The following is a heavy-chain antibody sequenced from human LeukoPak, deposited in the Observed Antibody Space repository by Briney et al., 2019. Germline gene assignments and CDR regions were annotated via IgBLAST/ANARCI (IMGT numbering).Heavy chain of an antibody. J-gene: IGHJ4*02. CDR1: GFTFNTHW. D-gene: IGHD4-23*01. CDR3: ASWTKVVAY. V-gene: IGHV3-7*01. CDR2: MNEDGSDK. Sequence: GGSLRLSCAASGFTFNTHWTSWVRQAPGKGLEWVAHMNEDGSDKYYVDSVKGRFTISRDDAKNSLSLQMSSLRAEDTAVYYCASWTKVVAYWGQGTLVTVSS.